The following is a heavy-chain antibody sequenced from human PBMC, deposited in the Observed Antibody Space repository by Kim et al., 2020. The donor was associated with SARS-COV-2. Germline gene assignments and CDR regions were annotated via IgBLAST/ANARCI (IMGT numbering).Heavy chain of an antibody. V-gene: IGHV3-33*01. Sequence: GGSLRLSCAASGFTFSSYDMHWVRQAPGKGLEWVAVIWSDGSNKYYADSVKGRFTISRDSSKSALYLQMNSLRAEDTAVYYCARDRDWYLDYWVQGTLVTVSA. CDR1: GFTFSSYD. J-gene: IGHJ4*02. D-gene: IGHD3-9*01. CDR2: IWSDGSNK. CDR3: ARDRDWYLDY.